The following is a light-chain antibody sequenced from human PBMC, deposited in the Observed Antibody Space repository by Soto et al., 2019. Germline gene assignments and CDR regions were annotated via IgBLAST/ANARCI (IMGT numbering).Light chain of an antibody. V-gene: IGKV3-20*01. CDR2: RGS. J-gene: IGKJ4*01. CDR1: QSVDSDD. CDR3: QQYGSSPLT. Sequence: EVVLTQSPGTLSLSPGERATLSCRASQSVDSDDLAWYQQKPGQAPRLLIFRGSFRATGVPDRFSGSQSGTDFTFTISGLEPEDFAVYYCQQYGSSPLTFDGGTRV.